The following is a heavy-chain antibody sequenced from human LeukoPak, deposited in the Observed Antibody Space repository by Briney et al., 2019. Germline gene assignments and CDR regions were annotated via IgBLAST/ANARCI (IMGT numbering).Heavy chain of an antibody. CDR2: IYRSGST. J-gene: IGHJ1*01. CDR1: GGSISSGGYS. D-gene: IGHD2-21*02. Sequence: SETLSLTCVVSGGSISSGGYSWSWIGQPPGKGLEWIGYIYRSGSTYFNPSLKSRVTISVDRSKNQFSLKLSSVTAADTAVYYCARAVIGFYSGGSYRGGDYYPEYFQHWGQGALVTVSS. V-gene: IGHV4-30-2*01. CDR3: ARAVIGFYSGGSYRGGDYYPEYFQH.